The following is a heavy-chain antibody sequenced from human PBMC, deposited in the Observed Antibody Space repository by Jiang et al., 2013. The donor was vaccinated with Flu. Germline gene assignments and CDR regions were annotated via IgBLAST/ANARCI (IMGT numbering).Heavy chain of an antibody. CDR1: GYSFTSYW. CDR2: IDPSDSYT. CDR3: ARQTIQWLDKNYYYYMDV. D-gene: IGHD6-19*01. V-gene: IGHV5-10-1*01. Sequence: GAEVKKPGESLRISCKGSGYSFTSYWISWVRQMPGKGLEWMGRIDPSDSYTNYSPSFQGHVTISADKSISTAYLQWSSLKASDTAMYYCARQTIQWLDKNYYYYMDVWGKGTTVTVSS. J-gene: IGHJ6*03.